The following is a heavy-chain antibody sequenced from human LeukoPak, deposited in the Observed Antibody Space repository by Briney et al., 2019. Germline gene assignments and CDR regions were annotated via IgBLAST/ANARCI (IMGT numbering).Heavy chain of an antibody. Sequence: PGGSLRLSCAASGFTFSSYSMNWVRQAPGKGLEWVSYISSSSSTIYYADSVKGRFTISRDNAKNSLYLRMNSLRAEDTAVYYCARAAGGDYWGQGTLVTVSS. V-gene: IGHV3-48*01. D-gene: IGHD2-8*02. CDR2: ISSSSSTI. CDR3: ARAAGGDY. CDR1: GFTFSSYS. J-gene: IGHJ4*02.